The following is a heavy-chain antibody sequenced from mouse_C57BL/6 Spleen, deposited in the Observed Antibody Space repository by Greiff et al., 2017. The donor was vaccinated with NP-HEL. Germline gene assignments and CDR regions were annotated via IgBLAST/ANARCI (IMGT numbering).Heavy chain of an antibody. V-gene: IGHV1-50*01. Sequence: QVQLKQPGAELVKPGASVKLSCKASGYTFTSYWMQWVKQRPGQGLEWIGEIDPSDSYTNYNQKFKGKATLSVDTSSSTTYMQHSSLTSEDSAVYYCARGYCVSSSDYWGQGTTLTVSS. CDR3: ARGYCVSSSDY. J-gene: IGHJ2*01. CDR2: IDPSDSYT. D-gene: IGHD1-1*01. CDR1: GYTFTSYW.